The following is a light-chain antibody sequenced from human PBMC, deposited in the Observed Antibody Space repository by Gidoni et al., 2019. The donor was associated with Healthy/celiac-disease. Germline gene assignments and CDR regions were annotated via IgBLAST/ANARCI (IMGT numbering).Light chain of an antibody. Sequence: DILIPQSPLSLPVTPGEPASISCRSSRSPLHRNGYNFLDWYVQKPGQSPQLLIYVGSNRASGVPDRFSGSGSGTDFTLKISRVQAEDVGVYYCLQSLQTPPTVGQGTKLEIK. CDR3: LQSLQTPPT. CDR2: VGS. CDR1: RSPLHRNGYNF. V-gene: IGKV2-28*01. J-gene: IGKJ2*01.